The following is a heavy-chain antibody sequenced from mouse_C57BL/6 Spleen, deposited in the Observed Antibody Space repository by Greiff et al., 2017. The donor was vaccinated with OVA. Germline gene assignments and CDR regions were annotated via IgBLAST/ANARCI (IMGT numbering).Heavy chain of an antibody. CDR3: ARGLLLRYGDYAMDY. Sequence: EVQLQQSGPELVKPGASVTISCKASGYSFTGYYMNWVKQSPEKSLEWIGEINPSTGGTTYNQKFKAKATLTVDKSSSTAYMQLKSLTSEDSAVYYCARGLLLRYGDYAMDYWGQGTSVTVSS. CDR1: GYSFTGYY. D-gene: IGHD1-1*01. V-gene: IGHV1-42*01. CDR2: INPSTGGT. J-gene: IGHJ4*01.